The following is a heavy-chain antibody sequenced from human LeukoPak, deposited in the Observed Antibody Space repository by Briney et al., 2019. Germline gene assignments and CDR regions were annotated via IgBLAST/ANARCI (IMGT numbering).Heavy chain of an antibody. CDR2: IYYSGST. V-gene: IGHV4-31*03. Sequence: SETLSLTCTVSGGSISSRGYYWSWIRQHPGKGLEWIGYIYYSGSTYYNPSLKSRVTIAVDTSQNQFSLKLSSVTAADTAVYYCARFLTAGRRSTDWFDPWGQGTLVTVSS. J-gene: IGHJ5*02. CDR3: ARFLTAGRRSTDWFDP. D-gene: IGHD1-26*01. CDR1: GGSISSRGYY.